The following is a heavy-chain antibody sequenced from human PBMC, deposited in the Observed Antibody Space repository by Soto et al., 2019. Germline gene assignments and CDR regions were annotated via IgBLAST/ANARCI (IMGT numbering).Heavy chain of an antibody. CDR2: ITETGGDT. J-gene: IGHJ6*02. CDR1: GFTFGNFV. CDR3: TRASSDRNHMEV. Sequence: EVQLLESGGGLVQPGGSLRLSCAASGFTFGNFVMRWVRQTPGKGLEWVSTITETGGDTYYTDSVKGRFTISRDNSKNTLYLQMTSLSAEDTALYYCTRASSDRNHMEVWGPGTTVTVSS. V-gene: IGHV3-23*01.